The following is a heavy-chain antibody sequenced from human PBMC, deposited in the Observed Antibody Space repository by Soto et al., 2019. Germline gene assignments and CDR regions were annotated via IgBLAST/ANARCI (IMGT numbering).Heavy chain of an antibody. Sequence: GGSLRLSCAASGFTFSSYWMSWVRQAPGKGLEWVANIKQDGSEKYYVDSVKGRFTISRDNAKNSLYLQMNSLRAEDTAVYYCAAPGGSSSWLFDYWGQGTLVTVSS. V-gene: IGHV3-7*05. CDR2: IKQDGSEK. CDR1: GFTFSSYW. J-gene: IGHJ4*02. CDR3: AAPGGSSSWLFDY. D-gene: IGHD6-13*01.